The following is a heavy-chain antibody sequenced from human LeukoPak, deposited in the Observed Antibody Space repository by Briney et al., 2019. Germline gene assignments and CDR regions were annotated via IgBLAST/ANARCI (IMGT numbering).Heavy chain of an antibody. D-gene: IGHD3-22*01. CDR2: INPSGGST. V-gene: IGHV1-46*01. CDR3: ARVHRSTMIVGEAFDI. Sequence: ALVKVSCKASGYTFTSYYMHWVRQGPGQGLEWMGIINPSGGSTSYAQKFQSRVTMTRDTSTSTVYMELSSLRSEDTAVYYCARVHRSTMIVGEAFDIWGQGTMVTVSS. CDR1: GYTFTSYY. J-gene: IGHJ3*02.